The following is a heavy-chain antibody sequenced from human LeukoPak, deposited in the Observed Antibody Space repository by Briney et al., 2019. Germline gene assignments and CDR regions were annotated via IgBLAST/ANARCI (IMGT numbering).Heavy chain of an antibody. V-gene: IGHV4-61*02. J-gene: IGHJ5*02. CDR2: IYTSGST. Sequence: SQTLSLTCTVSGASISSGGYYWSWIRQPAGKGLEWIGRIYTSGSTDYNPSLKSRVTISVDTSKNQFSLKLSSVTAADTAVYYCARGDIYCSGGSCYSGWFDPWGQGTLVTVSS. CDR3: ARGDIYCSGGSCYSGWFDP. D-gene: IGHD2-15*01. CDR1: GASISSGGYY.